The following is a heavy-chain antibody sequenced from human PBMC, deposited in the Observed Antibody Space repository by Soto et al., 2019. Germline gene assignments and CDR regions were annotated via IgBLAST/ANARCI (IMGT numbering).Heavy chain of an antibody. CDR1: GGSISSYY. D-gene: IGHD2-15*01. J-gene: IGHJ6*03. CDR2: IYYSGST. CDR3: ARDLSPDCSGGSCYWRYYMDV. Sequence: SETLSLTCTVSGGSISSYYWSWIRQPPGKGLEWIGYIYYSGSTNYNPSLKSRVTISVDTSKNQFSLKLSSVTAADTAVYYCARDLSPDCSGGSCYWRYYMDVWGKGTTVTVSS. V-gene: IGHV4-59*01.